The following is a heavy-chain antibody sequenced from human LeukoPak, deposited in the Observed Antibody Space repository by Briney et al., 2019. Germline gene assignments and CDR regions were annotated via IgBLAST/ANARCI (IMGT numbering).Heavy chain of an antibody. D-gene: IGHD3-10*01. Sequence: SETLSLTCTVSGGSISSGDDYWSWIRQPPGKGLEWIGYIYYSGNTYYNPSLKSRLTISVDTSKNQFSLKLSSVTAADTAVYYCARDPSVAGSGPFDYWGQGTLVTVSS. J-gene: IGHJ4*02. CDR3: ARDPSVAGSGPFDY. CDR1: GGSISSGDDY. V-gene: IGHV4-30-4*01. CDR2: IYYSGNT.